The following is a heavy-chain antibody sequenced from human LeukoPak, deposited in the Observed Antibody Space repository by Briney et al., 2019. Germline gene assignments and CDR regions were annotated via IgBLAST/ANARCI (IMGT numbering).Heavy chain of an antibody. CDR2: IYPGDSDT. J-gene: IGHJ4*02. CDR3: ARPHSLIYSYGQVDYFGY. V-gene: IGHV5-51*01. Sequence: PGESLKISCKGSGYSFTSYWIGWVRQMPGKGLEWMGIIYPGDSDTRYSPSFQGQVTISADKSISTAYLQWSSLKASDTAMYYCARPHSLIYSYGQVDYFGYWGQGTLVTVSS. CDR1: GYSFTSYW. D-gene: IGHD5-18*01.